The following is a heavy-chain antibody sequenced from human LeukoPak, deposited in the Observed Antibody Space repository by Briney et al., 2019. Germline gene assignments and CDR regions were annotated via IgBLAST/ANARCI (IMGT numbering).Heavy chain of an antibody. V-gene: IGHV3-30*18. CDR1: GFTFSSYG. J-gene: IGHJ4*02. CDR2: ISYDGSNK. CDR3: AKTLGPPGGLDY. Sequence: GGSLRLSCAASGFTFSSYGMHWVRQAPGKGLEWVAVISYDGSNKYYADSVKGRFTISRDNSKNPLYLQMNSLRAEDTAVYYCAKTLGPPGGLDYWGQGTLVTVSS.